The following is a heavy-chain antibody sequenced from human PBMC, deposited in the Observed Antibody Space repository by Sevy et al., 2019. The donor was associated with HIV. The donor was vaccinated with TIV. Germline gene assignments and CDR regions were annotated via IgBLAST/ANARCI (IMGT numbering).Heavy chain of an antibody. Sequence: GGSLRLSCAASGFTFSSYAMHWVRQAPGKGLESVAVISYDGSNKYYADSVKGRFTISRDNSKNTLYLQMNSLRAEDTAVYYCASSGEYDSSGYYPYYFDYWGQGTLVTVSS. CDR2: ISYDGSNK. V-gene: IGHV3-30*04. J-gene: IGHJ4*02. CDR1: GFTFSSYA. CDR3: ASSGEYDSSGYYPYYFDY. D-gene: IGHD3-22*01.